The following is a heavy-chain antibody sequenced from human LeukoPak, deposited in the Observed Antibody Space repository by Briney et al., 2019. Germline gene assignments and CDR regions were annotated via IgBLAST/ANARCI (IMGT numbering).Heavy chain of an antibody. Sequence: GGSLRLSCAASGFIFSTYGMNWVRQAPGKGLEWVAYISSSSSTIYYVDSVKGRFTISTDTSKNTLYLQMNSLRAEDTAIYYCARAPSYYFDYWGQGALVTVSS. CDR2: ISSSSSTI. CDR3: ARAPSYYFDY. J-gene: IGHJ4*02. CDR1: GFIFSTYG. V-gene: IGHV3-48*01.